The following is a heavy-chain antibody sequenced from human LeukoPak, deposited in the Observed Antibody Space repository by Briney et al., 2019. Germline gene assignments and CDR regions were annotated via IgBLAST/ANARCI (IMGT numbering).Heavy chain of an antibody. CDR1: GGSFSGYY. V-gene: IGHV4-34*01. J-gene: IGHJ3*02. CDR2: IDHSGST. Sequence: SETLSLTCAVYGGSFSGYYWSWIRQPPGKGLEWIGEIDHSGSTNYNPSLKSRVTISVDTSNNQFSLKLSSVTAADTAVYYCARQVDVGCSSTSCYGHGAFDIWGQGTLVTVSS. CDR3: ARQVDVGCSSTSCYGHGAFDI. D-gene: IGHD2-2*01.